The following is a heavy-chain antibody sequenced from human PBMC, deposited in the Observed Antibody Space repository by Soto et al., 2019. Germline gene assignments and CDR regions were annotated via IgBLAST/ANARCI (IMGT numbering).Heavy chain of an antibody. J-gene: IGHJ5*02. CDR3: ARDKGAYCGGDCYSTWFDP. V-gene: IGHV1-18*01. CDR1: GYTFASYA. Sequence: GASVKVSCKASGYTFASYAISWMRQAPGQGLEWMGWISAYNGNTNYAQKLQGRVTMTTDTSTSTAYMELRSLRSDDTTVYYCARDKGAYCGGDCYSTWFDPWGQGTLVTVSS. CDR2: ISAYNGNT. D-gene: IGHD2-21*02.